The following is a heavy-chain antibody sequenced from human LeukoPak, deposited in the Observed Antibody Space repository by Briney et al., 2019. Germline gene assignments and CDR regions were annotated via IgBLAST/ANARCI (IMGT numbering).Heavy chain of an antibody. CDR1: GFTFSSYA. J-gene: IGHJ4*02. CDR2: ISNSGGRT. D-gene: IGHD2-2*01. CDR3: ANPFSTSSYYVFDY. Sequence: QPGGSLRLSCAASGFTFSSYAMSWVRQAPGKGLEWVSSISNSGGRTFYTDSVKGRFTISRDNSKITLYLQMNSLRAEDTAVYYCANPFSTSSYYVFDYWGQGTLVTVSS. V-gene: IGHV3-23*01.